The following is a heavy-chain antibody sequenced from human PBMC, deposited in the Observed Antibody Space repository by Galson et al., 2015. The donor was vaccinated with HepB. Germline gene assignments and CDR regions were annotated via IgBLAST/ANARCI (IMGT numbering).Heavy chain of an antibody. V-gene: IGHV3-23*01. J-gene: IGHJ4*02. CDR2: FSGSGNI. D-gene: IGHD3-10*01. Sequence: SLRLSCAASGFTFRSYGMSWVRQAPGQGLEWVSTFSGSGNIFYADSVKGRFTISRDNSKNTLYLQMNSLRVDDTAVYFCARPLGGQLFDYWGQGTLVTVSS. CDR1: GFTFRSYG. CDR3: ARPLGGQLFDY.